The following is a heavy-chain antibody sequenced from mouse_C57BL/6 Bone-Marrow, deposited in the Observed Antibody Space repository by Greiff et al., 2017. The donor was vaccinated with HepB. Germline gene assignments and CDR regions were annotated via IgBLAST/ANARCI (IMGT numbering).Heavy chain of an antibody. CDR2: ISSGGSYT. CDR1: GFTFSSYG. V-gene: IGHV5-6*01. Sequence: EVKLVESGGDLVKPGGSLKLSCAASGFTFSSYGMSWVRQTPDKRLEWVATISSGGSYTYYPDSVKGRFTISRDNAKNTLYLQMSSLKSEDTAMYYCARHVMFTSFAYWGQGTLVTVSA. J-gene: IGHJ3*01. D-gene: IGHD5-1*01. CDR3: ARHVMFTSFAY.